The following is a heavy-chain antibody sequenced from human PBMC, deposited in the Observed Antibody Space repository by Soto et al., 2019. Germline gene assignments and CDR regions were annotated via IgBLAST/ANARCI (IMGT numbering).Heavy chain of an antibody. CDR1: GFTFSSYA. Sequence: GGSLRLSCAASGFTFSSYAMSWVRQAPGKGLEWVSAISGSGGSTYYADSVKGRFTISRDNSKNTLYLQMNSLRAEDTAVYYCTNGAVYDYVWGSYRYDYWGQGTLVTVSS. D-gene: IGHD3-16*02. CDR3: TNGAVYDYVWGSYRYDY. J-gene: IGHJ4*02. V-gene: IGHV3-23*01. CDR2: ISGSGGST.